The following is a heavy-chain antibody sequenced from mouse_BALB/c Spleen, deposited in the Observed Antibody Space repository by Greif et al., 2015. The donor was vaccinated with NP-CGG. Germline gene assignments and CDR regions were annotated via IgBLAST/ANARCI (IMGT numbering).Heavy chain of an antibody. J-gene: IGHJ2*01. CDR2: ISSGSSTI. Sequence: VKLMESGGGLVQPGGSRKLSCAASGFTFSIFGMHWVRQAPEKGLEWVAYISSGSSTIHYADTVKGRFTISRDNPKNTLFLQMTSLRSEDTAMYYCALGGYGSSFDYWGQGTTLTVSS. CDR3: ALGGYGSSFDY. V-gene: IGHV5-17*02. CDR1: GFTFSIFG. D-gene: IGHD1-1*01.